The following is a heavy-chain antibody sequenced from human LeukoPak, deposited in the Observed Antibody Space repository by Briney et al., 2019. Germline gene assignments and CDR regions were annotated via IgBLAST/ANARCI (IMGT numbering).Heavy chain of an antibody. V-gene: IGHV4-34*01. CDR2: INHSGST. CDR1: GGSFSGSY. J-gene: IGHJ4*02. Sequence: PSETLSLTRAVYGGSFSGSYWSWIRQPPGKGLEWIGEINHSGSTNYNPSLKSRVTISVDTSKNQFSLKLSSVTAADTAVYYCARGRGRGYSYGSFDYWGQGTLVTVSS. D-gene: IGHD5-18*01. CDR3: ARGRGRGYSYGSFDY.